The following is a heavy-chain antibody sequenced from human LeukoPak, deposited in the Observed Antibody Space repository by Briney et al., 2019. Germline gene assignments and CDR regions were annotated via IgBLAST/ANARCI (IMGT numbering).Heavy chain of an antibody. CDR1: GFTFSSSW. CDR3: AKVMDLYWYFDL. D-gene: IGHD3/OR15-3a*01. J-gene: IGHJ2*01. V-gene: IGHV3-7*01. CDR2: IKPDGSDK. Sequence: GGSLRLSCAGSGFTFSSSWMTWVRQAPGKGLEWVANIKPDGSDKYYVDSVKGRFTISRDNVKNSPYLQMNSLRGEDTAVYYCAKVMDLYWYFDLWGRGTLVTVSS.